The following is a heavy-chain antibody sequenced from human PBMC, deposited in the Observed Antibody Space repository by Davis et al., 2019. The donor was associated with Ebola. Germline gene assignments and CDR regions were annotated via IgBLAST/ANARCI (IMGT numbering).Heavy chain of an antibody. CDR3: ARDLLRDWTDV. D-gene: IGHD3-16*01. J-gene: IGHJ5*02. CDR1: GGTFSTYT. Sequence: SVKVSCKASGGTFSTYTFTWVRQAPGQGLEWMGGIIPIFGQAKYAPKFQDRVTMTADDSTNTVYMELTRLTSEDTAIYYCARDLLRDWTDVWGLGTLVTVSS. CDR2: IIPIFGQA. V-gene: IGHV1-69*13.